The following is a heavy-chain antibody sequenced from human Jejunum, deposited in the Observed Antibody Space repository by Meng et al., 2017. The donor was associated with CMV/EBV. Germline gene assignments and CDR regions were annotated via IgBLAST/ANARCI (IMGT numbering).Heavy chain of an antibody. CDR2: IYIGGSA. D-gene: IGHD4-23*01. V-gene: IGHV3-53*01. CDR3: ARVYGGGAFDL. J-gene: IGHJ3*01. CDR1: GFSLSSNY. Sequence: CAASGFSLSSNYMSWVRQAPGKGLEWVSFIYIGGSANYADSVKGRFTISRDNSKNTLYLQMNNLRADDTAVYYCARVYGGGAFDLWGQGTMVTVSS.